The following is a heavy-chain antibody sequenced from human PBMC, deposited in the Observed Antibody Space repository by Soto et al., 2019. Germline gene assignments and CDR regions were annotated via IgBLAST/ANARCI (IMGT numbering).Heavy chain of an antibody. Sequence: GGSLRLSCAASGFAFSNAWMNWVRQAPGKGLEWVGRIKSKTDGGTTDYAAPVKGRFTISRDDSKNTLYLQMNSLKTEDTAVYYCTTDIPDYDFWSGYYTLDYWGQGTLVTVSS. CDR3: TTDIPDYDFWSGYYTLDY. D-gene: IGHD3-3*01. CDR2: IKSKTDGGTT. J-gene: IGHJ4*02. CDR1: GFAFSNAW. V-gene: IGHV3-15*07.